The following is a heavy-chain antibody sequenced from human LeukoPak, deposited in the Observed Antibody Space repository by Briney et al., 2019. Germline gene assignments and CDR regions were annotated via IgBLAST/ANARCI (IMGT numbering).Heavy chain of an antibody. J-gene: IGHJ4*02. V-gene: IGHV3-33*08. CDR1: GFTFSSYW. CDR2: IRYDGSNK. Sequence: PGGSLRLSCAASGFTFSSYWMSWVRQAPGKGLEWVAFIRYDGSNKYYADSVKGRFTISRDNAKNSLYLQMNSLRAEDTAVYYCARTDRQYSGGTEDYWGQGTLVTVSS. D-gene: IGHD5-12*01. CDR3: ARTDRQYSGGTEDY.